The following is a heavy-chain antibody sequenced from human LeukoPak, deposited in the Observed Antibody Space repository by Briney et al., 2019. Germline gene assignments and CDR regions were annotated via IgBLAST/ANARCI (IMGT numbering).Heavy chain of an antibody. CDR1: GFTFSSYA. D-gene: IGHD3-9*01. V-gene: IGHV3-23*01. CDR2: ISGSGGST. J-gene: IGHJ4*02. Sequence: LTGGSLRLSCAASGFTFSSYAMSWVRQAPGKGLEWVSAISGSGGSTYYADSVKGRFTISRDNSKNTLYLQMNSLRAEDTAVYYCAKSRRYFDWLLGDYFDYWGQGTLVTVSS. CDR3: AKSRRYFDWLLGDYFDY.